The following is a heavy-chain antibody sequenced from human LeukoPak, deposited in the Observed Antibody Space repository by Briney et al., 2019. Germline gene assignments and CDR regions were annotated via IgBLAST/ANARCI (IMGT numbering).Heavy chain of an antibody. Sequence: GGSLRLSCAASGFTFDDYGMSWVRQAPGKGLEWVSGINWNGGSTGYADSVKGRFTISRDNAKNSLYLQMNSLRAEDTALYYCAREANWFGESDGLYYYYYYMDVWGKGTTVTVSS. CDR3: AREANWFGESDGLYYYYYYMDV. J-gene: IGHJ6*03. D-gene: IGHD3-10*01. CDR2: INWNGGST. CDR1: GFTFDDYG. V-gene: IGHV3-20*04.